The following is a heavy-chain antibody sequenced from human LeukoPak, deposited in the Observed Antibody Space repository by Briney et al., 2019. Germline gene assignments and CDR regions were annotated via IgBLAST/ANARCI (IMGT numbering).Heavy chain of an antibody. CDR1: GGSISSSSYY. V-gene: IGHV4-39*07. Sequence: SETLSLTCTVSGGSISSSSYYWGWIRQPPGKGLEWIGSIYYSGSTYYNPSLKSRVTMSVDTSKNQFSLKLSSVTAADTAVYYCARVRYYYGSGSTPLYYYYYMDVWGKGTTVTISS. D-gene: IGHD3-10*01. J-gene: IGHJ6*03. CDR3: ARVRYYYGSGSTPLYYYYYMDV. CDR2: IYYSGST.